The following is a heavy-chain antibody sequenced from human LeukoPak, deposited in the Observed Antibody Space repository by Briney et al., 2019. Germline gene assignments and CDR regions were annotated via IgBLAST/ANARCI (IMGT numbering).Heavy chain of an antibody. V-gene: IGHV1-18*01. CDR2: ISAYNGNT. D-gene: IGHD3-22*01. Sequence: ASVKVSCKASGYTFTSYGISWVRQAPGQGLERMGWISAYNGNTNYAQKLQGRVTMTTDTSTSTAYMELRSLRSDDTAVYFCARDSSGFPRDASDYWGQGTLVTVSS. CDR3: ARDSSGFPRDASDY. J-gene: IGHJ4*02. CDR1: GYTFTSYG.